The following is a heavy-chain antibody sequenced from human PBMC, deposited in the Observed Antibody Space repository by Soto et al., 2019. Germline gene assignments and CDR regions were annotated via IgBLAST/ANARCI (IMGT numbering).Heavy chain of an antibody. J-gene: IGHJ4*02. CDR1: GFTFSSYA. CDR3: ARGVSSGEDY. CDR2: ISYDGSNK. Sequence: QVQLVESGGGVVQPGRSLRLSCAASGFTFSSYAMHWVRQAPGKGLEWVAVISYDGSNKYYADSVKGRFTISRDNSKNTLYLKMNSLRAEDTAVYYCARGVSSGEDYWGQGTLVTVSS. V-gene: IGHV3-30-3*01. D-gene: IGHD6-19*01.